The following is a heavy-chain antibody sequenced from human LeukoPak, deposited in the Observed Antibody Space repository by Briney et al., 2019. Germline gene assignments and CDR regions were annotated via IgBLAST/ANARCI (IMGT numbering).Heavy chain of an antibody. CDR3: ARDAPAAAGYNWFDP. CDR1: GGTFSSYA. V-gene: IGHV1-69*05. J-gene: IGHJ5*02. CDR2: IIPIFGTA. D-gene: IGHD6-13*01. Sequence: ASVKVSCKASGGTFSSYAISWVRQAPGQGLEWMGGIIPIFGTANYAQKLQGRVTITTDESTSTAYMELSSLRSEDTAVYYCARDAPAAAGYNWFDPWGQGTLVTVSS.